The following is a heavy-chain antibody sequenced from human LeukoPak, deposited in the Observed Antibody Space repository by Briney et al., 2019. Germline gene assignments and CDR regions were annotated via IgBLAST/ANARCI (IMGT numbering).Heavy chain of an antibody. V-gene: IGHV3-48*01. CDR2: MSSSGSII. J-gene: IGHJ4*02. Sequence: GGSLRLSCAAPGFTFSSYSMNWVRQAPGKGLEWVSYMSSSGSIIYYADSVKGRFTISRDNAKNSLFLQMNSLRAEDMAVYYCARALWYSSSWSNFDYWGQGTLVTVSS. CDR3: ARALWYSSSWSNFDY. CDR1: GFTFSSYS. D-gene: IGHD6-13*01.